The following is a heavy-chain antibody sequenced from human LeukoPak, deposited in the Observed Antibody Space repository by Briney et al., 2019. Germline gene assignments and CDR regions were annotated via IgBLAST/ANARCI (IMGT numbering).Heavy chain of an antibody. CDR2: INPNSGGT. D-gene: IGHD1-26*01. V-gene: IGHV1-2*02. CDR1: GYTFTGYY. Sequence: GASVKVSCKASGYTFTGYYMHWVRQAPGQGLEWMGWINPNSGGTNYAQKFQGRVTMTRNTSISTAYMELSSLRSEDTAVYYCARDQWEVFDYWGQGTLVTVSS. CDR3: ARDQWEVFDY. J-gene: IGHJ4*02.